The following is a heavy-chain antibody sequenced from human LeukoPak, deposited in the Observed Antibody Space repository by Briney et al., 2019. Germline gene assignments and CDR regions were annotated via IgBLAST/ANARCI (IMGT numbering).Heavy chain of an antibody. V-gene: IGHV4-30-4*08. CDR2: IYYSGST. CDR3: ARDRPEDIVVVPAAFYYYMDV. Sequence: PSETLSLTCTVSGGSISSSSYYWSWIRQPPGKGLEWIGYIYYSGSTYYNPSLKSRVTISVDTSKNQFSLKLSSVTAADTAVYYCARDRPEDIVVVPAAFYYYMDVWGKGTTVTVSS. CDR1: GGSISSSSYY. D-gene: IGHD2-2*01. J-gene: IGHJ6*03.